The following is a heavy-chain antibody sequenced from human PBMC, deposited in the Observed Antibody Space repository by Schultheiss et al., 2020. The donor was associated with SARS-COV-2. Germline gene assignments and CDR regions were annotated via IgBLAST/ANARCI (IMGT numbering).Heavy chain of an antibody. Sequence: SQTLSLTCTVSGGSITSHYWSLIRQPPGKGLEWIGYIYSSGVTKYNPSLKSRVTISVDTSKNQFSLKLSSVTAADTAVYYCARDWRGEYYFDSWGRGTLVTVSS. CDR3: ARDWRGEYYFDS. D-gene: IGHD3-10*01. V-gene: IGHV4-4*09. CDR1: GGSITSHY. J-gene: IGHJ4*02. CDR2: IYSSGVT.